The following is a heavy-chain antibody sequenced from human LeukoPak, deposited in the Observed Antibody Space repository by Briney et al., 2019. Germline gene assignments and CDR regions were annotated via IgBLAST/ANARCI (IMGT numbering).Heavy chain of an antibody. CDR2: LYTDGSP. V-gene: IGHV4-4*08. CDR3: ARAIGEAHWYASTPRYWFDP. Sequence: SVTVSLMCTVCGPFISRDYWLCIRRPPGKGRVWIGSLYTDGSPNQNPALKGRVPISVDTSKNQFSLKLRSVTAADTAFYYCARAIGEAHWYASTPRYWFDPWGQGTLVTVSS. D-gene: IGHD2-2*01. J-gene: IGHJ5*02. CDR1: GPFISRDY.